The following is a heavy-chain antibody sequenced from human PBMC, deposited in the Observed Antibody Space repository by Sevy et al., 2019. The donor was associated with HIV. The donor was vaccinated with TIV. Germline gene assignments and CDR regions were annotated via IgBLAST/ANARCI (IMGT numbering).Heavy chain of an antibody. V-gene: IGHV1-24*01. CDR2: FDPEDGET. D-gene: IGHD3-22*01. J-gene: IGHJ4*01. CDR1: GYTLSQIS. CDR3: ATTKDYYDSSGSPFDS. Sequence: ASVKVSCKVSGYTLSQISMHWVRQAPGKGLEWMGSFDPEDGETIYAQKFQARVTMTEDTSTDTAYMELSSLRSDDTAVYYCATTKDYYDSSGSPFDSWGHGTLVTVSS.